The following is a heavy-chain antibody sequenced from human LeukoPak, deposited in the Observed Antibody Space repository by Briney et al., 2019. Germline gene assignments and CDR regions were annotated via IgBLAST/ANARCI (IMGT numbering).Heavy chain of an antibody. D-gene: IGHD3-22*01. V-gene: IGHV1-69*13. Sequence: ASVKVSCKASGYTFTSYAISWVRQAPGQGLEWMGGIIPIFGTANYAQKFQGRVTITADESTSTAYMELSSLRSEDTAVYYCARGEYSYGESYYYDSSGYYPMGYWGQGTLVTVSS. J-gene: IGHJ4*02. CDR1: GYTFTSYA. CDR3: ARGEYSYGESYYYDSSGYYPMGY. CDR2: IIPIFGTA.